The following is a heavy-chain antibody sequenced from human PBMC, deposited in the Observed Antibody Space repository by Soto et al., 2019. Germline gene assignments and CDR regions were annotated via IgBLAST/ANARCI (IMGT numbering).Heavy chain of an antibody. CDR1: GFTFSSYS. J-gene: IGHJ6*03. CDR3: ARKAGNGVPAAIGGYYYYYMDV. D-gene: IGHD2-2*01. V-gene: IGHV3-48*01. Sequence: PGGSLRLSCAASGFTFSSYSMNWVRQAPGKGLEWVSYISSSSSTIYYADSVKGRFTISRDNAKNSLYLQMNSLRAEDTAVYYCARKAGNGVPAAIGGYYYYYMDVWGKGTTVTVSS. CDR2: ISSSSSTI.